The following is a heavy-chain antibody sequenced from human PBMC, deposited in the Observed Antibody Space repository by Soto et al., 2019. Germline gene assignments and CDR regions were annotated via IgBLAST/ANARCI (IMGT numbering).Heavy chain of an antibody. J-gene: IGHJ4*02. Sequence: EVQLVESGGGLVKPGGSLRLSCTATGFTFSSHNMNWVRQAPGKGLEWVSYISTRSSYTFYADSVKGRFTISRDNSKNSLFLQMNSPRAEDTAVYYCARATHDYGALDYWGQGALVTVSS. CDR2: ISTRSSYT. D-gene: IGHD4-17*01. CDR3: ARATHDYGALDY. V-gene: IGHV3-21*01. CDR1: GFTFSSHN.